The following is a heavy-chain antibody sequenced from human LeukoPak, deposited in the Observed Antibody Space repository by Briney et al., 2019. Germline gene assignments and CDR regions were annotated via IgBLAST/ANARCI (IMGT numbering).Heavy chain of an antibody. CDR1: DDSINNNY. CDR3: ARRGLNRQNFDY. V-gene: IGHV4-59*08. J-gene: IGHJ4*02. Sequence: PSETLSLTCTVSDDSINNNYWSWIRQPPGKELECIGYIHYSGSTNHNPSLKSRVTISIDTSKNQFSLKLNSVTAADTAVYYCARRGLNRQNFDYWGQGTLVTVSS. D-gene: IGHD3-16*01. CDR2: IHYSGST.